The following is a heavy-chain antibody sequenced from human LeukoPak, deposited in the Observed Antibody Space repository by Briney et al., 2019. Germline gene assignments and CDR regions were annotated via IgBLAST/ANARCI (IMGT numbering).Heavy chain of an antibody. CDR1: GGPFSVYY. Sequence: PSETLSLTCAVYGGPFSVYYWSWIPQPPGKGVEWSGELNHSGSTNYNQSFKSRVTISVDTSKNQFSLKLSSVTAADTAVYYCARGHSAQGIAVAGALSYWGQGTLVTVSS. CDR3: ARGHSAQGIAVAGALSY. CDR2: LNHSGST. V-gene: IGHV4-34*01. D-gene: IGHD6-19*01. J-gene: IGHJ4*02.